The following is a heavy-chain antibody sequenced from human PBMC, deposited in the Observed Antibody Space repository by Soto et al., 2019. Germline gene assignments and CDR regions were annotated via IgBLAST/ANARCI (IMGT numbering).Heavy chain of an antibody. CDR3: ARERYCSGGSCKRVPFDY. Sequence: QVQLVQSGAEVKKPGSSVKVYCKASGGTFSSYAISWVRQAPGQGLEWMGGIIPILGTANYAQKFQGRVTMTANESTRTAYMELSSLRSEDTAVYYCARERYCSGGSCKRVPFDYWGQGTLVTVSS. D-gene: IGHD2-15*01. J-gene: IGHJ4*02. CDR1: GGTFSSYA. V-gene: IGHV1-69*01. CDR2: IIPILGTA.